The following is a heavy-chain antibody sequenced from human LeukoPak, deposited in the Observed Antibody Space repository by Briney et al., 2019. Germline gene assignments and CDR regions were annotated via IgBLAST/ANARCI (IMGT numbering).Heavy chain of an antibody. CDR2: INHSGST. V-gene: IGHV4-34*01. Sequence: PSETPSLTCAVYGASFSGYYWSWIRQPPGKGLEWIGEINHSGSTNYNPSLKSRVTISVDTSKNQFSLKLSSVTAADTAVYYCATGRGSGSYYRGYGMDVWGKGTTVTVSS. CDR1: GASFSGYY. J-gene: IGHJ6*04. D-gene: IGHD3-10*01. CDR3: ATGRGSGSYYRGYGMDV.